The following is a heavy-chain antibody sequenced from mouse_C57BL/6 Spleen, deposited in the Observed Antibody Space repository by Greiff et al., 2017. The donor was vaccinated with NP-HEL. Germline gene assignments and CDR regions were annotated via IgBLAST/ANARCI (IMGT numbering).Heavy chain of an antibody. CDR2: IDPSDSYT. V-gene: IGHV1-69*01. J-gene: IGHJ3*01. CDR3: ASQLREFAY. D-gene: IGHD3-2*02. CDR1: GYTFTSYW. Sequence: VKLQQPGAELVMPGASVKLSCKASGYTFTSYWMHWVKQRPGQGLEWIGEIDPSDSYTNYNQKFKGKSTLTVDKSSSTAYMQLSSLTSEDSAVYYCASQLREFAYWGQGTLVTVSA.